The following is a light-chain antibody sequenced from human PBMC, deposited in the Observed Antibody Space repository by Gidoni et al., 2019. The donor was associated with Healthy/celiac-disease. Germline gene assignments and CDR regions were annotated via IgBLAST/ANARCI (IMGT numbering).Light chain of an antibody. J-gene: IGKJ2*02. CDR3: QQYNSYSRT. CDR2: KAS. Sequence: DIQMTQSPSTLSASVGDRVTITCRASQGISSWFAWYQQKPGKAPKLLIYKASSLESGVPSRFSGSGSGTEFTLTISSLQPDDFATYYCQQYNSYSRTFGQGTKLEIK. V-gene: IGKV1-5*03. CDR1: QGISSW.